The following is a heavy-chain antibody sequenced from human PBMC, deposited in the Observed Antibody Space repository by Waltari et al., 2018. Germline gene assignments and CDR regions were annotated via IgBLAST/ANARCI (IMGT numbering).Heavy chain of an antibody. Sequence: EVQLVQSGAEVKKPGATVKISCKASGYTFTDYYMHWVQQAPGKGLEWMGRVDPEDGETIYAEKFQGRVTITADTSTDTAYMELSSLRSEDTAVYYCARGDGGIPAVLLTGKAAFDYWGQGTPVTVSS. V-gene: IGHV1-69-2*01. J-gene: IGHJ4*02. CDR3: ARGDGGIPAVLLTGKAAFDY. CDR2: VDPEDGET. D-gene: IGHD1-20*01. CDR1: GYTFTDYY.